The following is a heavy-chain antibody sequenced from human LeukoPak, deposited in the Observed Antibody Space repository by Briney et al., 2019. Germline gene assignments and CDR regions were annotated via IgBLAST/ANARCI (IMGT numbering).Heavy chain of an antibody. D-gene: IGHD6-19*01. CDR3: ARDLSVAGYAFDI. J-gene: IGHJ3*02. Sequence: PGGSLRLSCAASGFTFSSYSMNWVRQAPGKGLEWVSSISSSSSYIYYADSVKGRFTISRDNAKNSLYLQMNSLRAEDTAVYYCARDLSVAGYAFDIWGQGTMVTVSS. CDR2: ISSSSSYI. CDR1: GFTFSSYS. V-gene: IGHV3-21*01.